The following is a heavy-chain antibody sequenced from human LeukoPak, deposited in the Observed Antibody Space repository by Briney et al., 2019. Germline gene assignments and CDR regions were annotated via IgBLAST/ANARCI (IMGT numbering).Heavy chain of an antibody. V-gene: IGHV3-7*01. J-gene: IGHJ4*02. D-gene: IGHD5-24*01. CDR2: IKQDGSER. CDR3: ARVEGQRWLQLVPTNVRY. Sequence: QAGGSLTLSCAASGFIFSNYWMSWVRQAPGKGLEWVANIKQDGSERYYVDSVKGRFTISRDNGQNSLYLQMNSLRAEDTAVYYCARVEGQRWLQLVPTNVRYWGQGILVTVSS. CDR1: GFIFSNYW.